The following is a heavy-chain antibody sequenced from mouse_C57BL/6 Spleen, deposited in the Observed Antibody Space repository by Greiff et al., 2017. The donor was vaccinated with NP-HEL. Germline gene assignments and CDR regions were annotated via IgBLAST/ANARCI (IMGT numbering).Heavy chain of an antibody. CDR2: INPDSSTI. Sequence: EVKLMESGGGLVQPGGSLKLSCAASGIDFSRYWMSWVRRAPGKGLEWIGEINPDSSTINYAPSLKDKFIISRDNAKNTLYLQMSKVRSEDTALYYCARRRGYYDYDDGYYYAMDYWGQGTSVTVSS. D-gene: IGHD2-4*01. J-gene: IGHJ4*01. CDR3: ARRRGYYDYDDGYYYAMDY. CDR1: GIDFSRYW. V-gene: IGHV4-1*01.